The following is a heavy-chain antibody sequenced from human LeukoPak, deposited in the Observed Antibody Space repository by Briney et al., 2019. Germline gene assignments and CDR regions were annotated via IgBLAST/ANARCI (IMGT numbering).Heavy chain of an antibody. CDR2: IIPIFGTA. D-gene: IGHD2-8*01. Sequence: ASVKVSCKASGYTFTSYAISWVRQAPGQGLEWMGGIIPIFGTANYAQKFQGRVTITADESTSTAYMELSSLRSEDTAVYYCARDIKGVLMVYAMYHYYYGMDVWGQGTTVTASS. CDR1: GYTFTSYA. CDR3: ARDIKGVLMVYAMYHYYYGMDV. V-gene: IGHV1-69*13. J-gene: IGHJ6*02.